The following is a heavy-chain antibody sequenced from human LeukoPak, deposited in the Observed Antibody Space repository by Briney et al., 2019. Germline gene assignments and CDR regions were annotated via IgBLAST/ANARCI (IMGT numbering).Heavy chain of an antibody. Sequence: ASVKVSCKASGYTFTSYGISWVRQAPGQGLEWMGWISAYNGNTNYAQKLQGRVTMTTDTSTSTAYMELRSLRSDGTAVYYCARGFVVVPAATYYFYYGVDVWGQGTTVTVSS. J-gene: IGHJ6*02. CDR3: ARGFVVVPAATYYFYYGVDV. D-gene: IGHD2-2*01. CDR1: GYTFTSYG. V-gene: IGHV1-18*01. CDR2: ISAYNGNT.